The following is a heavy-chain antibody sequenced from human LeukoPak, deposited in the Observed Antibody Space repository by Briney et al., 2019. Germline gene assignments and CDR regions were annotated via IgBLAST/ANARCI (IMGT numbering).Heavy chain of an antibody. CDR2: ISSSSGYL. V-gene: IGHV3-21*01. Sequence: GSLRLSCAASGFNFIYYSMKCVRQAPGKGLEWVSSISSSSGYLYYADSVKGRFTISRDNAKNSLYLQMNSLRAEDTAVYYCARLNSNLFDYWGQGTLVTVSS. D-gene: IGHD1-1*01. CDR3: ARLNSNLFDY. CDR1: GFNFIYYS. J-gene: IGHJ4*02.